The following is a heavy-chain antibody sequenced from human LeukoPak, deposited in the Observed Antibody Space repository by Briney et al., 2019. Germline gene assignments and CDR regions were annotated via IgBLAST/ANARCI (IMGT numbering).Heavy chain of an antibody. J-gene: IGHJ5*02. CDR2: IYTSGST. CDR1: GGSISSYY. D-gene: IGHD1-26*01. V-gene: IGHV4-4*07. CDR3: ARSGGEWELLRWFDP. Sequence: SEILSLTCTVSGGSISSYYWSWIRQPAGKGLEWIGRIYTSGSTNYNPSLKSRVTMSVDTSKNQFSLKLSSVTAADTAIYYCARSGGEWELLRWFDPWGQGTLVTVSS.